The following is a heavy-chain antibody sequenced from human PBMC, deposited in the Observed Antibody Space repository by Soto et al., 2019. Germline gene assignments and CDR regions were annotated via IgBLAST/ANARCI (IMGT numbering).Heavy chain of an antibody. Sequence: HVQLVQSGAEVKKPGSSVKVSCKASGGTFSTSSINWVRQAPGQRPEWMGNILPIFGTADYAKKFQDRVRITADKSTNTAYMELRSLLSEDTAVYYFARGHEYGRNSDAFDIWGQGTVVTVSS. CDR1: GGTFSTSS. CDR2: ILPIFGTA. D-gene: IGHD4-17*01. J-gene: IGHJ3*02. CDR3: ARGHEYGRNSDAFDI. V-gene: IGHV1-69*14.